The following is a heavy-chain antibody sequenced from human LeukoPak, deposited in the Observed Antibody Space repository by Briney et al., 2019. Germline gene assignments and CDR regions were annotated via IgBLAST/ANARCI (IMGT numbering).Heavy chain of an antibody. CDR1: GFTFSSYW. J-gene: IGHJ4*02. CDR2: IDTGGSNT. D-gene: IGHD2/OR15-2a*01. Sequence: GGSLRLSCVVSGFTFSSYWMHWVRQGPGKGLVWVSRIDTGGSNTLYADSVKGRFTISRDNSKNTLYLQMNSLRAEDTAVYYCAKGRFSTDGFDYWGQGTLVTVSS. V-gene: IGHV3-74*01. CDR3: AKGRFSTDGFDY.